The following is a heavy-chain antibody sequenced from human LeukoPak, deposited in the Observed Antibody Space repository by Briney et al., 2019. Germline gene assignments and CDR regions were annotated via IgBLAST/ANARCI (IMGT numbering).Heavy chain of an antibody. Sequence: PGGSLRLSCAASGFTFSDYYMSWIRQAPGKGLEWVSYISSSGSYTNYADSVKGQFTISRDNAKNSLYLQMNSLRVEDTAMYYCAKDGDYIDYWGQGTLVTVSS. V-gene: IGHV3-11*05. CDR2: ISSSGSYT. CDR3: AKDGDYIDY. CDR1: GFTFSDYY. J-gene: IGHJ4*02. D-gene: IGHD4-17*01.